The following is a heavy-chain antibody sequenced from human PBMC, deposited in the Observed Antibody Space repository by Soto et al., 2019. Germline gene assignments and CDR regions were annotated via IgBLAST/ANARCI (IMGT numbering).Heavy chain of an antibody. V-gene: IGHV1-18*01. CDR2: ISAYNGNT. Sequence: VASVKVSCKASGYTFTSYGISWVRQAPGQGLEWMGWISAYNGNTNYAQKLQGRVTMTTDTSTSTAYMELRSLRSDDTAVYYCARGGGSYYGSGSSNAFDIWGQGTMVTVSS. CDR3: ARGGGSYYGSGSSNAFDI. CDR1: GYTFTSYG. D-gene: IGHD3-10*01. J-gene: IGHJ3*02.